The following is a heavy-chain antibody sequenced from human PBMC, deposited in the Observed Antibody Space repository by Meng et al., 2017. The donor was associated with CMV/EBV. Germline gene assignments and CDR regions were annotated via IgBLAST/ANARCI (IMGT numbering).Heavy chain of an antibody. D-gene: IGHD5-24*01. CDR1: GGSFSGYY. CDR2: INHSGST. CDR3: ARGQRFRSFDY. V-gene: IGHV4-34*01. Sequence: SETLSLTCAVYGGSFSGYYWSWIRQPPGKGLEWIGEINHSGSTNYNPSLKSRVTISVDTSKNQFSLKLSSVTVADTAVYYCARGQRFRSFDYWGQGTLVTVSS. J-gene: IGHJ4*02.